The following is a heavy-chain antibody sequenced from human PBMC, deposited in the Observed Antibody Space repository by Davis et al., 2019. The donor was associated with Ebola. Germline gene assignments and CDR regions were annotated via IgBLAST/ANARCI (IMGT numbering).Heavy chain of an antibody. D-gene: IGHD5-12*01. Sequence: PSETLSLTCTVSGGSISSGGYYWSWIRQHPGKGLEWIGYIYYSGSTYYNPSLKSRVTISVDTSKNQFSLKLSSVTAADTAVYYCARTYGGYAPPDYWGQGTLVAVSS. J-gene: IGHJ4*02. CDR3: ARTYGGYAPPDY. CDR1: GGSISSGGYY. CDR2: IYYSGST. V-gene: IGHV4-31*03.